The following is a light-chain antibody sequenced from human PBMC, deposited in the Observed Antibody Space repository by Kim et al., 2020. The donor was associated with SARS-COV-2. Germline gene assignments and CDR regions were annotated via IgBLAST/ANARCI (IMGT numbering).Light chain of an antibody. J-gene: IGKJ5*01. CDR1: QRLSCSY. CDR2: GAS. V-gene: IGKV3-20*01. CDR3: QQYDTSPIT. Sequence: SPGERAALSSRASQRLSCSYLARYQQKPGQDPRLLSYGASSRATGIPDRCSGSGSGTDFTLTISTLEPEDFAVYYCQQYDTSPITFGQGTRLEIK.